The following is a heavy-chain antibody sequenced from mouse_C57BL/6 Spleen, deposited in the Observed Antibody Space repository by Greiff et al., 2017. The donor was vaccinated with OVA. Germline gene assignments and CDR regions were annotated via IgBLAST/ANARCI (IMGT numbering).Heavy chain of an antibody. CDR2: INPGSGGT. CDR3: ARSYYGTYYFDY. J-gene: IGHJ2*01. V-gene: IGHV1-54*01. CDR1: GYAFTNYL. D-gene: IGHD1-1*01. Sequence: QVQLQQSGAELVRPGTSVKVSCKASGYAFTNYLIEWVKQRPGQGLEWIGVINPGSGGTNYNEKFKGKATLTADKSSSTAYMQLSSLTSEDSAVYFCARSYYGTYYFDYWGQGTTLTVSS.